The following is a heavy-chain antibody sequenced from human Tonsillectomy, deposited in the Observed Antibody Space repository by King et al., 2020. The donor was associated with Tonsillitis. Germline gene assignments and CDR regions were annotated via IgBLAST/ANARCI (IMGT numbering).Heavy chain of an antibody. Sequence: QVQLVESGEGVVQPGRSLRLSYAASGFTFSNYVIHWVRQAPGKGLEWVAVISYDGSNKYDADAVKGRFTISIDNSKNTLYLQMNSLRPEDTAVYYCARVVRVATIVDYFDYWGQGTLVTVSS. D-gene: IGHD5-12*01. CDR2: ISYDGSNK. J-gene: IGHJ4*02. CDR1: GFTFSNYV. V-gene: IGHV3-30-3*01. CDR3: ARVVRVATIVDYFDY.